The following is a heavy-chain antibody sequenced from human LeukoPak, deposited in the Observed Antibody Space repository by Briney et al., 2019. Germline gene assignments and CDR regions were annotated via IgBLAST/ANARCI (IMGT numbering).Heavy chain of an antibody. D-gene: IGHD3-16*01. CDR3: ARVWAHPIYYYYYMDV. J-gene: IGHJ6*03. Sequence: TSHTLFNTSYVRDGFISSQNGSWSRQPPGKGMEWIGYIYYSGSTNYNPSLKSRVTISVDTSKNQFSLKLSSVTAADTAVYYCARVWAHPIYYYYYMDVWGKGTTVTVSS. V-gene: IGHV4-59*11. CDR1: DGFISSQN. CDR2: IYYSGST.